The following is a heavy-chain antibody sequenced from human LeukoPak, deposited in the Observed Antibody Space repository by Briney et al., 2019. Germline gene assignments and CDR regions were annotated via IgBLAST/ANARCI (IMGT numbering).Heavy chain of an antibody. CDR1: GFTFSSYA. Sequence: GRSLRLSCAASGFTFSSYAMHWVRQAPGKGLEWVAVISYDGSNKYYADSVKGRFTISRDNSKNTLYLRMNSLRAEDTAVYYCAREGKSMAPFDYWGQGTLVTVSS. CDR2: ISYDGSNK. V-gene: IGHV3-30*04. J-gene: IGHJ4*02. CDR3: AREGKSMAPFDY. D-gene: IGHD2/OR15-2a*01.